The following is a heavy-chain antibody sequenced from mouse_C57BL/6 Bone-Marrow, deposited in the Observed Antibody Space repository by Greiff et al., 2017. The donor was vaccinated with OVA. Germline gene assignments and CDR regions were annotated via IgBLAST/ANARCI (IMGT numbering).Heavy chain of an antibody. D-gene: IGHD2-4*01. V-gene: IGHV1-74*01. CDR3: AGPSGYYDYEGFAH. J-gene: IGHJ3*01. CDR2: IHPSDRDT. CDR1: GYTFTSYW. Sequence: QVQLQQPGAELVKPGASVKVSCKASGYTFTSYWMHWVKQRPGPGLEWIGRIHPSDRDTNYTQQFKCKATLTVDKSSSPAYMQLSSLTSEDSAVYYCAGPSGYYDYEGFAHWGKGTLGTVSA.